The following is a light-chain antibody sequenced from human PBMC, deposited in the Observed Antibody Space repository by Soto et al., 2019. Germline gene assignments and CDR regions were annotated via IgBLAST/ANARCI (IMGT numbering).Light chain of an antibody. CDR3: QQYGSSPIT. J-gene: IGKJ5*01. CDR2: GAS. CDR1: QSVSSN. V-gene: IGKV3-20*01. Sequence: EIVLTQSPATLPLSPGERATLSCRASQSVSSNLAWYQQKPGQAPRLLIYGASTRATGIPARFSGSGSGTDFSLTISRLEPEDFAVYYCQQYGSSPITFGQGTRLEIK.